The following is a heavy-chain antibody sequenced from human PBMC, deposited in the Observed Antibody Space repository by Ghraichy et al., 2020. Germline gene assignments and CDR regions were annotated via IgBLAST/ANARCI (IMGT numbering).Heavy chain of an antibody. CDR2: VYGGAST. V-gene: IGHV3-53*05. D-gene: IGHD5-18*01. CDR3: ARDSADTNRVGFDY. Sequence: GGSLRLSCAASGFTVSSDYMNWVRQAPGKGLEWVSVVYGGASTDYADSVKGRFTISRDNLKNTLYLQMDSLRPEDTAVYYCARDSADTNRVGFDYWGQGTLVTVSS. CDR1: GFTVSSDY. J-gene: IGHJ4*02.